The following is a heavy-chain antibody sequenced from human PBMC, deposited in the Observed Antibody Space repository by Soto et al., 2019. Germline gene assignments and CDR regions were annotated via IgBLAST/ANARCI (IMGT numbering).Heavy chain of an antibody. D-gene: IGHD6-13*01. Sequence: PSETLSLTCTVSGGSISSYYWSWIRQPPGKGLEWIGYIYYSGSTNYNPSLKSRVTISVDTSKNQFSLKLSSVTAADTAVYYCARQESGWSKKHYDYWGQGTLVTVSS. CDR2: IYYSGST. J-gene: IGHJ4*02. CDR3: ARQESGWSKKHYDY. CDR1: GGSISSYY. V-gene: IGHV4-59*08.